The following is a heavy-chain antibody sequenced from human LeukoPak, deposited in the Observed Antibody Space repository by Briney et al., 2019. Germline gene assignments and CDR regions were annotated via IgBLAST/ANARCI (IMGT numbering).Heavy chain of an antibody. J-gene: IGHJ4*02. CDR2: ISSGSSYV. Sequence: PGGSLRLSCAASGFTLSSYSMNWVRQAPGKGLEWVSSISSGSSYVYHADSVKGRFTISRDNAKNSLYLQMNSLRVEDTAVYYCASRASSVAPFDYWGQGTLVTVSS. CDR1: GFTLSSYS. CDR3: ASRASSVAPFDY. V-gene: IGHV3-21*01. D-gene: IGHD4-23*01.